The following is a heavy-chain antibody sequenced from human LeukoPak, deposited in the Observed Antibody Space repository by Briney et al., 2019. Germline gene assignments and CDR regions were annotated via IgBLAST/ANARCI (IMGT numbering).Heavy chain of an antibody. CDR2: IYYSGST. Sequence: SETLSLTCTVSGGSISGYYWSWIRQPPGKGLEWIGYIYYSGSTNYNPSLKSRVTKSVDTSKNQFSMKLSSVTAADTAVYYCARVIAAAGTEWFDPWGQGTLVTVSS. CDR3: ARVIAAAGTEWFDP. V-gene: IGHV4-59*01. CDR1: GGSISGYY. D-gene: IGHD6-13*01. J-gene: IGHJ5*02.